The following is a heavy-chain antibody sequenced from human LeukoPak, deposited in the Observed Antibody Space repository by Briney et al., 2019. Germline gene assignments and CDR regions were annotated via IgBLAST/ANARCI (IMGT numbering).Heavy chain of an antibody. V-gene: IGHV1-18*01. CDR2: LSGSNGNT. CDR1: GYTFTSYA. CDR3: ARSGRGTYYYFDL. J-gene: IGHJ4*02. Sequence: ASVKVSCKASGYTFTSYAMNWVRQAPGQGLEWMGWLSGSNGNTNYAEKFQGRVTMTTDTSTGTAYMDLRNLRFDDTAVYFCARSGRGTYYYFDLWGQGTLVTVSS. D-gene: IGHD1-26*01.